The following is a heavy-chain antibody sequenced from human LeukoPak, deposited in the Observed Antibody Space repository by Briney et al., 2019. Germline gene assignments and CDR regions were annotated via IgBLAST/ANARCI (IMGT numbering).Heavy chain of an antibody. CDR1: GGSISSGNYY. Sequence: PSQTLSLTCTVSGGSISSGNYYWTWIRQPAGQGLEWIGHIYPSGSTDYNPSLTSRVTISIDTSKNQFSLNLSSVIAADTAVYFCARGNYDGSAYPFDYWGQGTLATVAS. J-gene: IGHJ4*02. V-gene: IGHV4-61*09. CDR2: IYPSGST. CDR3: ARGNYDGSAYPFDY. D-gene: IGHD3-22*01.